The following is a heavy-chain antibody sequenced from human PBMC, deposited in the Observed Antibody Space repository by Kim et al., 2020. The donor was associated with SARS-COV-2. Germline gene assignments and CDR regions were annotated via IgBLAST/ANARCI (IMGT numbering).Heavy chain of an antibody. J-gene: IGHJ4*02. V-gene: IGHV3-23*03. CDR1: GFTFSSYA. Sequence: GGSLRLSCAASGFTFSSYAMSWVRQAPGKGLEWVSVIYSGGSSTYYADSVKGRFTISRDNSKNTLYLQMNSLRAEDTAVYYCAKGQLVRGYWGQGTLVTVSS. D-gene: IGHD6-6*01. CDR3: AKGQLVRGY. CDR2: IYSGGSST.